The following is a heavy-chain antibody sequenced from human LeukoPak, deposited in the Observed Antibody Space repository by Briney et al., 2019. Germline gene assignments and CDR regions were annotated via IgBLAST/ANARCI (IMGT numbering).Heavy chain of an antibody. CDR1: VYTLTSYG. CDR3: ARAGSGFVY. Sequence: ASVKVSCKASVYTLTSYGISWVRQDPGQGLEWMGWISAYNVNTNYAQKLQRRVTMTTDTSTSTAYMERRSLRSDDTAVYYCARAGSGFVYWGQGTLVTVSS. J-gene: IGHJ4*02. CDR2: ISAYNVNT. V-gene: IGHV1-18*01. D-gene: IGHD6-25*01.